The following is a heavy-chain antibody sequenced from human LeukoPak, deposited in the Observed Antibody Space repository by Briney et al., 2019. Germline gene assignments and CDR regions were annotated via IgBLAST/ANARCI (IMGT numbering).Heavy chain of an antibody. V-gene: IGHV4-34*01. J-gene: IGHJ5*02. Sequence: SETLSLTCAVYGGSFSGYYWSWIRQPPGKGLEWIGEINHSGSTNYNPSLKSRVTISVDTSKNQFSLKLSSVTAADTAVYYCARGIPQIRYCSSTSCYNNKNWFDPWGQGTLVTVSS. CDR3: ARGIPQIRYCSSTSCYNNKNWFDP. CDR1: GGSFSGYY. CDR2: INHSGST. D-gene: IGHD2-2*02.